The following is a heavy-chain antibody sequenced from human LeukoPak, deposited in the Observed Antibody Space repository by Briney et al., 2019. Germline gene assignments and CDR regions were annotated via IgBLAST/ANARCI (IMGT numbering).Heavy chain of an antibody. V-gene: IGHV1-18*01. CDR3: AREYRDYYDSSGNYLDF. Sequence: ASVKVSCKASRYTFTSYGISWVRQAPGQGLEWMGWISGYNGKTNYAQKLQDRVTMTTDTSTSTAYMELRSLRSDDTAVYYCAREYRDYYDSSGNYLDFWGQGTLVTVSS. J-gene: IGHJ4*02. CDR2: ISGYNGKT. D-gene: IGHD3-22*01. CDR1: RYTFTSYG.